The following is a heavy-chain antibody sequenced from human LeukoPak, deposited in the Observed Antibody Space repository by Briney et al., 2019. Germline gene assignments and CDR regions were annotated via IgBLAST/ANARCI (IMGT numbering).Heavy chain of an antibody. CDR3: TRQYSSSYYSDY. Sequence: PSETLSLTCAVSGGSFSGFYWSWIRQPPGGGLEWTADINHSGTTNYNPSLKSRVTISVDTSKNQFSLNLKSMTAADTAVYYCTRQYSSSYYSDYWGQGTLVTVSS. D-gene: IGHD6-6*01. CDR1: GGSFSGFY. J-gene: IGHJ4*02. V-gene: IGHV4-34*01. CDR2: INHSGTT.